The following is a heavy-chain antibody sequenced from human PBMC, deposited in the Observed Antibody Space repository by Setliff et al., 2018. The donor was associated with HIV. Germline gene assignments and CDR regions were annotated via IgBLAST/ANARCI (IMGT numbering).Heavy chain of an antibody. Sequence: PGGSLRLSCAASGFTFSSYAMNWVRQAPGKGLEWVAFIRYTGNDKSYADSVKGRFTISRDNSKNTLYLEMNSLKIEDTAVYYCVRRGGAAAGGPHNWFDPWGQGTLVTVSS. CDR2: IRYTGNDK. V-gene: IGHV3-30*02. D-gene: IGHD6-13*01. CDR3: VRRGGAAAGGPHNWFDP. J-gene: IGHJ5*02. CDR1: GFTFSSYA.